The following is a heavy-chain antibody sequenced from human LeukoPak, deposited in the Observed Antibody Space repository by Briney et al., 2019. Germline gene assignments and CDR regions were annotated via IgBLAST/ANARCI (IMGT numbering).Heavy chain of an antibody. D-gene: IGHD2-15*01. V-gene: IGHV3-53*01. J-gene: IGHJ4*02. Sequence: PGGSLRLSCVASGFTVSSNFMSWVRQAPGKGLEWVSVIYSGGSTYFADSVKGRFTISRDNSKNTLYLQMNSLRAEDTAVYYCAKELGDIVVVVAAAGYFDYWGQGTLVTVSS. CDR2: IYSGGST. CDR1: GFTVSSNF. CDR3: AKELGDIVVVVAAAGYFDY.